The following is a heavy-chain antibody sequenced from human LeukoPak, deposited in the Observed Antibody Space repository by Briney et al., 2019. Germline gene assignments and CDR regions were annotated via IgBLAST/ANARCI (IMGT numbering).Heavy chain of an antibody. CDR3: ATGYSSSWYLDYFDY. CDR2: ISSSSSYI. Sequence: GGSLRLSCAASGFTFSSYSLNWVRQAPGKGLEWVSSISSSSSYIYYADSVKGRFTISRDNANNSLYLQMNSLRAEDTAVYYCATGYSSSWYLDYFDYWGQGTLVTVSS. V-gene: IGHV3-21*01. J-gene: IGHJ4*02. CDR1: GFTFSSYS. D-gene: IGHD6-13*01.